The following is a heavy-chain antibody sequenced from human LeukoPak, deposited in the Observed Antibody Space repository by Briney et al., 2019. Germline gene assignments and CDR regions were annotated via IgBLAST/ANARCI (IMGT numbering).Heavy chain of an antibody. CDR3: ARELVVGPAEYFQN. CDR1: GFTFSSYW. CDR2: INKDGSEK. J-gene: IGHJ1*01. D-gene: IGHD2-8*02. Sequence: EGSLRLSCAASGFTFSSYWMSWVRQTPGKGLEWVANINKDGSEKYYMDSVRGRFTISRDNAKNSLSLQMNSLRVEDTAVYYCARELVVGPAEYFQNWGQGTLVTVSS. V-gene: IGHV3-7*01.